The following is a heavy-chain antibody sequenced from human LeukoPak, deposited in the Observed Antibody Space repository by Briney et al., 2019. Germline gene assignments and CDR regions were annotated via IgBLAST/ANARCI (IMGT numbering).Heavy chain of an antibody. J-gene: IGHJ4*02. CDR3: AVQGRYCSGGSCYYFDY. V-gene: IGHV1-69*05. D-gene: IGHD2-15*01. CDR1: GGTFSSYA. CDR2: IIPIFGTA. Sequence: ASVKVSCKASGGTFSSYAISWVRQAPGQGLEWMGGIIPIFGTANYAQKFQGRVTITTDESTSIAYMELSSLRSEDTAVYYCAVQGRYCSGGSCYYFDYWGQGTLVTVSS.